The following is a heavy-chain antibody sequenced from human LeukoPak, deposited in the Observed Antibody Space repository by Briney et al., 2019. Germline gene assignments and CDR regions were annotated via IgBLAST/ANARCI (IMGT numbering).Heavy chain of an antibody. V-gene: IGHV3-7*01. Sequence: GGSLRLSCAASGFTLSSYWMSWVRQAPGKGLEWVANIKQDGSEKYYVDSVKGRFTISRDNAKNSLYLQMNSLRAEDTAVYYCARVPQPYYYDSSGYYYAFDIWGQGTMVTVSS. CDR2: IKQDGSEK. CDR1: GFTLSSYW. J-gene: IGHJ3*02. D-gene: IGHD3-22*01. CDR3: ARVPQPYYYDSSGYYYAFDI.